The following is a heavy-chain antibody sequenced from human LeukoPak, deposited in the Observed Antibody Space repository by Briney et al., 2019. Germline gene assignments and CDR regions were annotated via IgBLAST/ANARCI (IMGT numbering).Heavy chain of an antibody. D-gene: IGHD3-22*01. CDR2: ISSGTYYI. J-gene: IGHJ4*02. V-gene: IGHV3-21*01. CDR3: ARDKLDDSSGYYPYYLDY. CDR1: GFTFSDAW. Sequence: GGSLRLSCAASGFTFSDAWMSWVRQAPGKGLEWVSSISSGTYYIYYADSVKGRFTISRDGAEISLYLQMNSLRAEDTAVYYCARDKLDDSSGYYPYYLDYWGQGTLVTVSS.